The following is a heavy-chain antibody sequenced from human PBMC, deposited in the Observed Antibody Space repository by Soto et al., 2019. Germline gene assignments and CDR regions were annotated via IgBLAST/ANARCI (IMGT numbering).Heavy chain of an antibody. V-gene: IGHV4-31*03. D-gene: IGHD4-4*01. Sequence: PSETLSLTCTVSGVSITSGGFFWTWIRQHPGKGLEWVGYIHYTGSTTYNPSLKSRVSISADTSKNQFSLRLSSVTAADTAVYFCAREHDSSKDVAQIDYWGQGSLVTVSS. CDR2: IHYTGST. CDR3: AREHDSSKDVAQIDY. CDR1: GVSITSGGFF. J-gene: IGHJ4*02.